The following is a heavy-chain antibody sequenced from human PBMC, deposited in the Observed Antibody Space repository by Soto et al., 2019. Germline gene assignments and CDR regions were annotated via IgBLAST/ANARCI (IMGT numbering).Heavy chain of an antibody. CDR1: GFMFSNYA. J-gene: IGHJ4*02. Sequence: EVQLLESGGGLGQPGASLRLSCAASGFMFSNYAMTWVRQAPGKGLEWVSLIRGTGGSTYSADSVKGRFTISRDNSKNTLYLEMNSLRAEDTAVYYCAKCAATNMVCVGFDSWGPGTLVTVSS. CDR3: AKCAATNMVCVGFDS. CDR2: IRGTGGST. V-gene: IGHV3-23*01. D-gene: IGHD6-25*01.